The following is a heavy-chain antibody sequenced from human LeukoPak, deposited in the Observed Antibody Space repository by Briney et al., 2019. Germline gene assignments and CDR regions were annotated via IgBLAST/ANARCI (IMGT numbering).Heavy chain of an antibody. D-gene: IGHD3-9*01. Sequence: AGGSLRLSCATSGFSFTDYPMNWVRQAPGKGLEWISNIRTTAEGAKYAYYADSVKGRVTISRDDGENTLYLHMNSLRDDDTAVYYCATDQRYAFDYWGQGILVTVSS. CDR1: GFSFTDYP. CDR2: IRTTAEGAKYA. J-gene: IGHJ4*02. V-gene: IGHV3-48*02. CDR3: ATDQRYAFDY.